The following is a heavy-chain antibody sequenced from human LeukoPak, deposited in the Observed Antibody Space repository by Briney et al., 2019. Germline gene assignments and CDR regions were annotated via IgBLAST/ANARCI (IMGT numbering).Heavy chain of an antibody. CDR2: IRSSSNII. CDR1: GFTFSSYS. V-gene: IGHV3-48*04. CDR3: ARDQYDTWSRRGNFDS. D-gene: IGHD3-3*01. Sequence: GGSLRLSCAASGFTFSSYSMNWVRQAPGKGLEWVSYIRSSSNIIYYADSVKGRFTISRDNTKNSLYLQMNSLRAEDTAVFYCARDQYDTWSRRGNFDSWGQGTLVIVSS. J-gene: IGHJ4*02.